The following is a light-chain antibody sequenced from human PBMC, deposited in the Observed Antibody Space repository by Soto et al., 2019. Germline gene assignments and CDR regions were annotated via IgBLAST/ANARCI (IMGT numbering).Light chain of an antibody. CDR2: DAS. J-gene: IGKJ1*01. Sequence: DIQMTQSPSTLSATVGDRVTITCRASQSISTWLAWYQQKPGKAPKLLIYDASSLEVGVPSRFSGSGSRTEFTLTIGSLQPDDYGTYYCQQYYDFRTFGQGTKVEI. CDR3: QQYYDFRT. CDR1: QSISTW. V-gene: IGKV1-5*01.